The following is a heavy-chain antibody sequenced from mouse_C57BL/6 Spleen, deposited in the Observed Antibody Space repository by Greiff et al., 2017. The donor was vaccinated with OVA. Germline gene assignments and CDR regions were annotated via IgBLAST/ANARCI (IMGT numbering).Heavy chain of an antibody. D-gene: IGHD1-1*01. Sequence: QVQLQQPGAELVKPGASVKMSCKASGYTFTSYWITWVKQRPGQGLEWIGDIYPGSGSTNYNEKFKSKATLTVDTSSSTDYMQLSSLTSEDSAVYYCAREGITTVVARFDYWGQGTTLTVSS. CDR1: GYTFTSYW. CDR2: IYPGSGST. CDR3: AREGITTVVARFDY. J-gene: IGHJ2*01. V-gene: IGHV1-55*01.